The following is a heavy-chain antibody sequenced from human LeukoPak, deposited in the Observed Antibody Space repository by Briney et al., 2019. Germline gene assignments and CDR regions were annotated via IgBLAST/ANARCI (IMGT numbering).Heavy chain of an antibody. CDR2: ISYDGSNK. J-gene: IGHJ4*02. V-gene: IGHV3-30-3*01. CDR1: GFTFSSYA. D-gene: IGHD3-16*01. CDR3: AREKAITFGGVDY. Sequence: GRSLRLSCAASGFTFSSYAMHWVRQAPGKGLEWVAVISYDGSNKYYADSVKGRFTISRDNAKNSLYLQMNSLRAEDTAVYYCAREKAITFGGVDYWGQGTLVTVSS.